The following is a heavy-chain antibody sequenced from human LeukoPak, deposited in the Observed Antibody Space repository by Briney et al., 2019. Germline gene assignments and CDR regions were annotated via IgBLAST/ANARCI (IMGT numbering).Heavy chain of an antibody. V-gene: IGHV1-46*01. CDR1: GYTFTSYY. D-gene: IGHD6-13*01. Sequence: ASVKVSCKASGYTFTSYYMHWVRQAPGQGLEWMGIVNPSGGSTSYAQKFQGRVTMTRDTSTSTVYMELSSLRSEDTAVYCCARSSVEQQLANDYWGQGTLVTVSS. J-gene: IGHJ4*02. CDR2: VNPSGGST. CDR3: ARSSVEQQLANDY.